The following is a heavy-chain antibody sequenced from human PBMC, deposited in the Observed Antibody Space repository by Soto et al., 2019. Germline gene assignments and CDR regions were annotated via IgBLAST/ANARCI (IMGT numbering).Heavy chain of an antibody. CDR3: AKAPNLVTHWFDP. CDR1: GITFEEFA. V-gene: IGHV3-9*01. J-gene: IGHJ5*02. D-gene: IGHD3-9*01. CDR2: INWNSGSI. Sequence: EVQLVESGGGLVQPGGSLRLSCAATGITFEEFAIHWVRQAPGKGLEWVSGINWNSGSIGYADSVKGRFTISRDNAKNSLYLQLNSLRAEYTALYYCAKAPNLVTHWFDPWGQGTLVTVSS.